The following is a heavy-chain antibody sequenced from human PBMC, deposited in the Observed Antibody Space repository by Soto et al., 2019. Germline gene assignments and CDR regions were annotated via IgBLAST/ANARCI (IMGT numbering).Heavy chain of an antibody. CDR1: GYSISSGYY. Sequence: ASETLSLTCAVSGYSISSGYYWGWIRQPPGKGLEWIGSIYHSGSTYYNPSLKSRVTISVDTSKNQFSLKLSSVTAADTAVYYCARDASQLELIGYYFDYWGQGTLVTVSS. D-gene: IGHD1-7*01. CDR3: ARDASQLELIGYYFDY. J-gene: IGHJ4*02. CDR2: IYHSGST. V-gene: IGHV4-38-2*02.